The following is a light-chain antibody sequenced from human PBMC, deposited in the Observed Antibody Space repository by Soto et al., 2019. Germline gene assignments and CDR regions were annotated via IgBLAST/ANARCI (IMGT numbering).Light chain of an antibody. Sequence: AIRMTQSPSALSASTGYRVTITCRASPGISSYLAWYQQKPGKAPKLLIYAASTLQSGVPSRFSGSGSGTDFTLTISCLQSEDFATYYCQQYYSYPITFGQGTRLEIK. CDR1: PGISSY. V-gene: IGKV1-8*01. CDR3: QQYYSYPIT. CDR2: AAS. J-gene: IGKJ5*01.